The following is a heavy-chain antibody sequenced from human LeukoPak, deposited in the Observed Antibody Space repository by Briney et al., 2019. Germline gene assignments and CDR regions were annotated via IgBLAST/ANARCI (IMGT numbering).Heavy chain of an antibody. D-gene: IGHD6-19*01. Sequence: GGSLRLSCAASGFTFSDYYMSWIRQAPGRGLEWVSSIRPSGDNTYYGDSVKGRFTISRDNSKNTVYLQTNNMRVDDTAVYYCARVAGWHWFDPWGQGTLVTVSS. CDR3: ARVAGWHWFDP. V-gene: IGHV3-23*01. CDR2: IRPSGDNT. J-gene: IGHJ5*02. CDR1: GFTFSDYY.